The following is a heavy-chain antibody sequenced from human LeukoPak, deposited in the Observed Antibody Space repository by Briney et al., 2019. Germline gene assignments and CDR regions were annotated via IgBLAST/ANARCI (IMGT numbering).Heavy chain of an antibody. V-gene: IGHV3-23*01. CDR2: ISGSGGST. CDR1: GFTFSSYA. Sequence: GGSLRLSCAASGFTFSSYAMSWVRHAPGKGLEWVSAISGSGGSTYYADSVKGRFTISRDNAKNSLYLQMNSLRAEDTAVYYCAGSSGREYYYYGMDVWGQGTTVTVS. CDR3: AGSSGREYYYYGMDV. D-gene: IGHD1-26*01. J-gene: IGHJ6*02.